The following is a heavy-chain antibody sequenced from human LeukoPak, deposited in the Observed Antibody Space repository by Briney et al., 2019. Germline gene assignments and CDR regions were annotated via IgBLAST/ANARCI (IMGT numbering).Heavy chain of an antibody. Sequence: SETLSLTCAVSGYSISSGYYWGWIPQPPGKGLEWIGSIYHSGSTYYNPSLKSRVTISVDTSKNQFSLKLSSVTAADTAVYYCARPSYYDFWSGHPDAFDIWGQGTMVTVSS. CDR1: GYSISSGYY. V-gene: IGHV4-38-2*01. D-gene: IGHD3-3*01. J-gene: IGHJ3*02. CDR2: IYHSGST. CDR3: ARPSYYDFWSGHPDAFDI.